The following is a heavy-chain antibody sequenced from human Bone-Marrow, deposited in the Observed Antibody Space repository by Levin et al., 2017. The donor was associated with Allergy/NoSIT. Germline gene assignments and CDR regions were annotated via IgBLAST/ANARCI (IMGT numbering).Heavy chain of an antibody. CDR1: GYTFNSYG. V-gene: IGHV1-18*01. CDR3: ARDEVVGYIAWLSSGYYFDF. D-gene: IGHD3-9*01. CDR2: ISVYNGDT. Sequence: PEASVKVSCKTSGYTFNSYGISWVRQVPGQGLEWMGWISVYNGDTNYAQKFQDRVTMTIDTSTNTVYMELRSLTSDDTAVYYCARDEVVGYIAWLSSGYYFDFWGQGTLVTVSS. J-gene: IGHJ4*02.